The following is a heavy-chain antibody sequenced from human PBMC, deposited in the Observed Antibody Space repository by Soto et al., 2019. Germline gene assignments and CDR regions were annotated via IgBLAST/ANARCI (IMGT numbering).Heavy chain of an antibody. CDR1: GFTFSTYW. V-gene: IGHV3-7*01. Sequence: GGSLRLSCAASGFTFSTYWMSWVRQAPGKGLEWVANIKQDGSEKYYVDSVKGRFTISRDNANNSLYLQMNSLRAEDTAVYYCVRDQYYGRESYFNYWGQGALVTLS. CDR3: VRDQYYGRESYFNY. J-gene: IGHJ4*02. CDR2: IKQDGSEK. D-gene: IGHD3-10*01.